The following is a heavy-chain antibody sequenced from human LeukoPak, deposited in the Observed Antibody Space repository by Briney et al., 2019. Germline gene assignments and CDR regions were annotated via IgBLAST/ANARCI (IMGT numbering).Heavy chain of an antibody. CDR2: ISAYNGNT. Sequence: ASVKVSCKVSGYTLTELSMHWVRQAPGQGLEWMGWISAYNGNTNYAQKLQGRVTMTTDTSTSTAYMELRSLRSDDTAVYYCARADASSSFDYWGQGTLVTVSS. CDR1: GYTLTELS. J-gene: IGHJ4*02. CDR3: ARADASSSFDY. V-gene: IGHV1-18*01. D-gene: IGHD6-6*01.